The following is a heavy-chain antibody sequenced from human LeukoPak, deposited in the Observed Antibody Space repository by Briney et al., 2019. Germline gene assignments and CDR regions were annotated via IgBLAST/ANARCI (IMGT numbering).Heavy chain of an antibody. CDR1: GFTFSSYG. CDR2: ISYDGSNK. D-gene: IGHD4-17*01. CDR3: AKDRIDYGDYVYFDY. J-gene: IGHJ4*02. Sequence: GGSLRLSCAASGFTFSSYGMHWVRQAPGKGLEWVAVISYDGSNKYYADSVKGRFTISRDNSKNTLYLQMNSLRAEDTAVYYCAKDRIDYGDYVYFDYWGQGTLVTVSS. V-gene: IGHV3-30*18.